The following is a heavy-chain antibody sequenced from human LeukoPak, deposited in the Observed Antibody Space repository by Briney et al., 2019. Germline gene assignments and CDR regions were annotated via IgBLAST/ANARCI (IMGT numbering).Heavy chain of an antibody. J-gene: IGHJ4*02. V-gene: IGHV3-74*01. Sequence: PGGSLRLSCAASGFTLSSYWMHCVRQAPGKGLVWVSRIKSDGSSTNFAASVQGRFTISRANAKNTLYLQMNSLRAEDTAVYYCAKDRYSSGWLYYFDYWGQGTLVTVSS. CDR2: IKSDGSST. D-gene: IGHD6-19*01. CDR1: GFTLSSYW. CDR3: AKDRYSSGWLYYFDY.